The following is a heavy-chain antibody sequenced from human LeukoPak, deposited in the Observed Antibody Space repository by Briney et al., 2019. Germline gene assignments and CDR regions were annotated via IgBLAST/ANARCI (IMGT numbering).Heavy chain of an antibody. CDR2: ISGDGDNT. Sequence: PGGSLRLSCVASGFTLDDYALHWVRQAPGKGLEWISLISGDGDNTYYADSVKGRITISRDNAKNSLYLQMTSLRAEDTAVYYCARDGMGGIKAFDIWGQGTMVTVSS. V-gene: IGHV3-43*02. CDR3: ARDGMGGIKAFDI. D-gene: IGHD3-10*01. CDR1: GFTLDDYA. J-gene: IGHJ3*02.